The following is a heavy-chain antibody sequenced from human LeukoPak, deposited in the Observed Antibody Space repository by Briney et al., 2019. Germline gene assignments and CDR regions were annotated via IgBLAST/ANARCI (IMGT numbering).Heavy chain of an antibody. CDR1: GYSFTSYW. D-gene: IGHD5-18*01. J-gene: IGHJ6*03. CDR2: IYPGDSDT. V-gene: IGHV5-51*01. Sequence: GESPKISCKGSGYSFTSYWIGWVRQMPGKGLEWMGIIYPGDSDTRYSPSFQGQVTISADKSISTAYLQWSSLKASDTAMYYCARLYFGYSYGYNYYYMDVWGKGTTVTVSS. CDR3: ARLYFGYSYGYNYYYMDV.